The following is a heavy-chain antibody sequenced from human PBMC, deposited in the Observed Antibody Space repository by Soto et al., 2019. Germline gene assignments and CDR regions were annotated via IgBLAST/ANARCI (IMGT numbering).Heavy chain of an antibody. CDR3: ASDYGSNWRL. Sequence: QAHLVQSGAEVKMPGDSVQVSCKASGFVSTNHNFHWVRQAPGQSLEWMGRINAGNGNTQYAQNFQGRVTFTSDPSATTAFMELTNLRLEDRAMYDCASDYGSNWRLWGQGTLVSVSS. CDR2: INAGNGNT. V-gene: IGHV1-3*01. CDR1: GFVSTNHN. J-gene: IGHJ4*02. D-gene: IGHD6-19*01.